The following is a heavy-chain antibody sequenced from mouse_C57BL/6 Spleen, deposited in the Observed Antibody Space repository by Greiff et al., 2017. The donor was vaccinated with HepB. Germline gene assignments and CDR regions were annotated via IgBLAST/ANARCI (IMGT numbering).Heavy chain of an antibody. CDR2: ISDGGSYT. Sequence: EVKLVESGGGLVKPGGSLKLSCAASGFTFSSYAMSWVRQTPEKRLEWVATISDGGSYTYYPDNVKGRVTISRDNAKTNLYLQMSHLKSEDTAMYYCGSDRSWFAYWGQGTLVTVSA. J-gene: IGHJ3*01. CDR1: GFTFSSYA. V-gene: IGHV5-4*03. CDR3: GSDRSWFAY.